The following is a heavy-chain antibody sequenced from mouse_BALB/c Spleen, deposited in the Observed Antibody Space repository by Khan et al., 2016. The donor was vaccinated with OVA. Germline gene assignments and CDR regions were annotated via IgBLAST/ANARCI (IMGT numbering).Heavy chain of an antibody. CDR3: TRSGNGTFAY. Sequence: QVQLQQSGAELVKPGASVRLSCKASGYTFTSYYLYWVKQRPGQGLEWIGDINPNNGGTNFNEKFRTKATLTVDTSSNTAYMELSRLTSEDSAVYNCTRSGNGTFAYWGQETLVTVSA. J-gene: IGHJ3*01. CDR1: GYTFTSYY. V-gene: IGHV1S81*02. D-gene: IGHD3-1*01. CDR2: INPNNGGT.